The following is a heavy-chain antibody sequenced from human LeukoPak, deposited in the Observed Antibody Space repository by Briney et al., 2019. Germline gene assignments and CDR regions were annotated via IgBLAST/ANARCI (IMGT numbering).Heavy chain of an antibody. V-gene: IGHV3-7*01. J-gene: IGHJ6*02. CDR1: GFTFSSYW. Sequence: GGSLRLSCAASGFTFSSYWMSWVRQAPGKGLEWVANIKQDGSEKYYVDSVKGRFTISRDNAKNSLYLQMNSLRAEDTAVYYCAREDDFWSGYWRYHYRLDVWGQGTPGNGSS. D-gene: IGHD3-3*01. CDR3: AREDDFWSGYWRYHYRLDV. CDR2: IKQDGSEK.